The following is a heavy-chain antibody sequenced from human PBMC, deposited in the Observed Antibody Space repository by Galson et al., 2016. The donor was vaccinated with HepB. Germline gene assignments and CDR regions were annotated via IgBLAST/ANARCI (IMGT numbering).Heavy chain of an antibody. CDR1: GFTFGDFA. V-gene: IGHV3-49*03. Sequence: SLRLSCAASGFTFGDFALTWFRQAPGRGLEWLSFIRSKAFGGTTDYAASVKGRFTISRDDSKSIAYLQMNSLKTEDTAVYYCARDLRGDYWGQGTRVTVSS. J-gene: IGHJ4*02. CDR2: IRSKAFGGTT. CDR3: ARDLRGDY.